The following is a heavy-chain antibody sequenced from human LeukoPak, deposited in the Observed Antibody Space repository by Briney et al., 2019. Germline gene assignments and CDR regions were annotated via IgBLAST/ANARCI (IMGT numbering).Heavy chain of an antibody. CDR3: AKHPTHCSSTSCYTGPRDYYYMDV. CDR2: ISGSGGST. CDR1: GFTFSSYA. V-gene: IGHV3-23*01. Sequence: PGGSLRLSCAASGFTFSSYAMSWVRQAPGQGLEWVSAISGSGGSTHYADSVKGRFTISRDNSKNTLYLQMNSLRAEDTAVYYCAKHPTHCSSTSCYTGPRDYYYMDVWGKGTTVTVSS. J-gene: IGHJ6*03. D-gene: IGHD2-2*02.